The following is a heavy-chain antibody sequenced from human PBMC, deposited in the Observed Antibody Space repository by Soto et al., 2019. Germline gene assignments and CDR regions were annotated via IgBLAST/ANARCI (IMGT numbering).Heavy chain of an antibody. CDR2: INPSGGST. CDR1: GYTFTSYY. V-gene: IGHV1-46*01. D-gene: IGHD2-21*02. J-gene: IGHJ3*02. CDR3: ARAYCGGDCYSGAFDI. Sequence: GASVKVSCKASGYTFTSYYMHWVRQAPGQGLEWMGIINPSGGSTSYAQKFQGRVTMTRDTSTSTVYMELSSLRSEDTAVYYCARAYCGGDCYSGAFDIWGQGTMVTVSS.